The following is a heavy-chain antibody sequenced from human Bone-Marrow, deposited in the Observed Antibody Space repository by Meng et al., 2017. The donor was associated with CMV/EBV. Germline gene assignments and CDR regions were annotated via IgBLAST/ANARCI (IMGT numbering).Heavy chain of an antibody. CDR1: GFTFSRYW. J-gene: IGHJ2*01. Sequence: GESLKISCAASGFTFSRYWMSWVRQAPGKGLEWVASIKQDESEKYYVDSVKGRFTISRDNAKNSLYLQMNSLRAEDTAVYYCARLNWYFDLWGRGTLVTVDS. CDR3: ARLNWYFDL. CDR2: IKQDESEK. V-gene: IGHV3-7*01.